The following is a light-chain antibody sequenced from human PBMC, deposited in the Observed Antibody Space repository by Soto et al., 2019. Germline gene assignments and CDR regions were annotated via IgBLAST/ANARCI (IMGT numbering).Light chain of an antibody. V-gene: IGKV3-20*01. CDR2: GAS. Sequence: EIVLTHSPGTLSLSPWEIATLSCRASQSVSSNLAWYQQKPGLAPRLLIYGASTRAAGIPDRFSGSGSGTDFTLTITRLEPEDSAVYFCQQYTGPPTTFGHGTRLEIK. CDR1: QSVSSN. J-gene: IGKJ5*01. CDR3: QQYTGPPTT.